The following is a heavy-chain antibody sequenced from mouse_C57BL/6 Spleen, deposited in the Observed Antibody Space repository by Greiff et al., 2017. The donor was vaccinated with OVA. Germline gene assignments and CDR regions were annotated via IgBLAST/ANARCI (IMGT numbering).Heavy chain of an antibody. V-gene: IGHV14-4*01. CDR1: GFNIKDDY. J-gene: IGHJ4*01. Sequence: EVQLQQSGAELVRPGASVKLSCTASGFNIKDDYMHWVKQRPEQGLEWIGWIDPENGDTEYASKFQGKATITADTSSNTAYLQLSSLTSEDTAVYYCTTRLRRDAMDYWGQGTSVTVSS. D-gene: IGHD2-2*01. CDR2: IDPENGDT. CDR3: TTRLRRDAMDY.